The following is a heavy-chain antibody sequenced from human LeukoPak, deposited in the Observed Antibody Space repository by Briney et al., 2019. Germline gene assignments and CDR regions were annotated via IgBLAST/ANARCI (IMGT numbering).Heavy chain of an antibody. J-gene: IGHJ4*02. CDR1: GFTFSSYG. CDR2: IWYDGSNK. Sequence: GRSLRLSCAASGFTFSSYGMHWVRQAPGKGLEWVAVIWYDGSNKYYADSVKGRFTISRDNAKNSLYLQMNSLRPEDTAVYYCAGAGFDYWGQGTLVTVSS. D-gene: IGHD4/OR15-4a*01. V-gene: IGHV3-33*03. CDR3: AGAGFDY.